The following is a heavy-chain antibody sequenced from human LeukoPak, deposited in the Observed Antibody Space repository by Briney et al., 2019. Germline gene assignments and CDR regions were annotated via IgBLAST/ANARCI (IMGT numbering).Heavy chain of an antibody. CDR2: ISGSGGST. D-gene: IGHD3-9*01. V-gene: IGHV3-23*01. CDR1: GFTFSSYA. J-gene: IGHJ4*02. CDR3: AKVTYDILTGSGGDFDY. Sequence: GGSLRLSCAASGFTFSSYAMSWVRQAPGKGLEWVSAISGSGGSTYYADSEKGRFTISRDNSKNTLYLQMNGLRAEDTAVYYCAKVTYDILTGSGGDFDYWGQGTLVTVSS.